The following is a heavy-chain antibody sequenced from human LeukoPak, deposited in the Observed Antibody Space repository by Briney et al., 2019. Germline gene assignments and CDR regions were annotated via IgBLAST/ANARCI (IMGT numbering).Heavy chain of an antibody. V-gene: IGHV5-51*01. CDR3: ARSHSSRGSGIFRP. J-gene: IGHJ5*02. D-gene: IGHD3-10*01. CDR2: IYPGDSDT. Sequence: GGALEISFKGSGYRFTSYWIGWGRPMPGKGLGWMGIIYPGDSDTRYSPSFQGQVTISADKSISTAYLQWSSLKASDTAMYYCARSHSSRGSGIFRPWGQGTLVTVSS. CDR1: GYRFTSYW.